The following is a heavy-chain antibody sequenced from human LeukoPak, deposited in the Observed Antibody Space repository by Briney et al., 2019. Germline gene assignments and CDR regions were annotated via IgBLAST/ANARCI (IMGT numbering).Heavy chain of an antibody. Sequence: SETLSLTCTVSGDSISNTGYYWGWIRQPPGKGLEWTGTIYYSGITYYNPSLKSRVTISVDTSKNQFSLKLNSVTAADTAVYYCARRRRGGRAARYFDYWGQGTLVTVSS. D-gene: IGHD6-6*01. CDR1: GDSISNTGYY. V-gene: IGHV4-39*01. J-gene: IGHJ4*02. CDR2: IYYSGIT. CDR3: ARRRRGGRAARYFDY.